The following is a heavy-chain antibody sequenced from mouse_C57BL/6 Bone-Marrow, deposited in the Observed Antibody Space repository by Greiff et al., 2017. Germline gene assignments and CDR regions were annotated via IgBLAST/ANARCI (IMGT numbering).Heavy chain of an antibody. V-gene: IGHV2-6*01. CDR1: GFSLTSYG. Sequence: QVQLKESGPGLVAPSQSLSITCTVSGFSLTSYGVDWVRQSPGKGLEWMGVIWGVGSTNYNSALKSRLSISKDNSKSQVFLKMNSLQTDDTAMYYCARLDSSGTGFAYWGQGTLVTVSA. CDR3: ARLDSSGTGFAY. CDR2: IWGVGST. J-gene: IGHJ3*01. D-gene: IGHD3-2*02.